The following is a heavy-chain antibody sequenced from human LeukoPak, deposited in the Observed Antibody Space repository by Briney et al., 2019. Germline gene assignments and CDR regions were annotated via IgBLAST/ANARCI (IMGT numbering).Heavy chain of an antibody. D-gene: IGHD5-12*01. CDR3: ARGFDSKSTYFDY. CDR1: GGSISSYY. CDR2: ISYSGST. V-gene: IGHV4-59*01. Sequence: SETLSPTCTVSGGSISSYYWNWIRQPPGKGLEWIGYISYSGSTNYNPSLRSRVTISLGTSKNQFSLKVRSVTAADTAVYYCARGFDSKSTYFDYWGQGTLVTVSS. J-gene: IGHJ4*02.